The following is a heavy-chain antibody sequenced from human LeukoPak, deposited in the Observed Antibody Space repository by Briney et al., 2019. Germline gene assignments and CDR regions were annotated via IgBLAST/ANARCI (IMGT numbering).Heavy chain of an antibody. D-gene: IGHD1-26*01. Sequence: GGSLRLSCAASGFIFSNYAMSWVRQAPGKGLEWVSVIVGSGDSTYYADSVKGRFTISRDNSKNTLYLQMNSLSAEDTAVYYCAKGRGSANSGSNYWGQGTQVTASS. V-gene: IGHV3-23*01. CDR2: IVGSGDST. CDR3: AKGRGSANSGSNY. CDR1: GFIFSNYA. J-gene: IGHJ4*02.